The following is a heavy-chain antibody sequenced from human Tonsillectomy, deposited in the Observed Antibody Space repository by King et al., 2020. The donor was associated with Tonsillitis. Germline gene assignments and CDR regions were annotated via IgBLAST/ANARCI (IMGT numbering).Heavy chain of an antibody. CDR1: GGSISSYY. Sequence: VQLQESGPGLVKPSETLSLTCTVSGGSISSYYWSWIRQPPGKGLEWIGYIFYSGDTDYNPSLNSRVTISLDTSKKQFSLKLSSVTAADTAVYYCARESGTMGGWGSWFDPWGLGTLVTVSS. CDR2: IFYSGDT. CDR3: ARESGTMGGWGSWFDP. J-gene: IGHJ5*02. D-gene: IGHD6-19*01. V-gene: IGHV4-59*01.